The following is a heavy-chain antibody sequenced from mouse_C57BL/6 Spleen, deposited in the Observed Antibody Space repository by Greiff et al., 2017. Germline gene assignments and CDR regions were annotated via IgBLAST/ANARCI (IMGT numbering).Heavy chain of an antibody. Sequence: QVQLQQSGPELVKPGASVKISCKASGYAFSSSWMNWVKQRPGKGLEWIGRIYPGDGDTNYNGKFKGKATLTADKSSSTAYMQLSSLTSEDSAVYFCARRIDGYYGYWGQGTTLTVSS. CDR1: GYAFSSSW. CDR3: ARRIDGYYGY. J-gene: IGHJ2*01. CDR2: IYPGDGDT. V-gene: IGHV1-82*01. D-gene: IGHD2-3*01.